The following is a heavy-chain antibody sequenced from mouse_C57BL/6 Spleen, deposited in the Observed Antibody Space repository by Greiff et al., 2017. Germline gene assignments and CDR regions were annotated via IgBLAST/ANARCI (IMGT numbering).Heavy chain of an antibody. CDR3: ARAHDLIYYYFDY. D-gene: IGHD1-1*01. V-gene: IGHV3-1*01. CDR2: ISYSGST. J-gene: IGHJ2*01. Sequence: VQLKQSGPGMVKPSQSLSLTCTVTGYSITSGYDWHWIRHFPGNKLEWMGYISYSGSTNYNPSLKSRISITHDTSKNHFFLKLNSVTTEDTATYYCARAHDLIYYYFDYWGQGTTLTVSS. CDR1: GYSITSGYD.